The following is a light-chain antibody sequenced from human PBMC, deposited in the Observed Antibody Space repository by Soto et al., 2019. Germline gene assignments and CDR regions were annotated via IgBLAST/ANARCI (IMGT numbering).Light chain of an antibody. V-gene: IGKV3-20*01. CDR1: LSVSRN. Sequence: LTQSPATLSVSPGERATLSCRASLSVSRNLAWYQQKPCQAPRLLIYGASSRATGIPDRFSGSGSGTDFTLTLSRLEPEDFAVYYCQQYGSSPSITFSQGTRLEIK. J-gene: IGKJ5*01. CDR3: QQYGSSPSIT. CDR2: GAS.